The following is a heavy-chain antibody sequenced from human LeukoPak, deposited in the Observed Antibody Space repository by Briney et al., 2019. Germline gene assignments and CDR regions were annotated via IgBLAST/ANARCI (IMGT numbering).Heavy chain of an antibody. J-gene: IGHJ5*02. V-gene: IGHV3-23*01. D-gene: IGHD3-22*01. Sequence: GGTLRLSCAVSGFTFSSYGMSWARQAPGKGLEWVSAISGSGGSTYYADSVKGRFTISRDNARNTLYLQMNSLRAEDTAVYYCARWYYYETSGLYYGSFDNWGQGTLVTVSS. CDR3: ARWYYYETSGLYYGSFDN. CDR2: ISGSGGST. CDR1: GFTFSSYG.